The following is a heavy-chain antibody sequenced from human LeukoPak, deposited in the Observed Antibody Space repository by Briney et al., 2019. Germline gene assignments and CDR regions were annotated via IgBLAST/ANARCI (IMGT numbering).Heavy chain of an antibody. V-gene: IGHV3-64*02. CDR1: GFTLSSSA. J-gene: IGHJ4*02. D-gene: IGHD6-19*01. CDR2: ITSSGTGT. CDR3: ARIRSGWYLDY. Sequence: GGSLRLSCTASGFTLSSSAMYWVRQAPGKGLEFVSVITSSGTGTDYADSVKGRFTISRDNSKNTLYLQMGSLRADDMAIYYCARIRSGWYLDYWGQGTLVTVSS.